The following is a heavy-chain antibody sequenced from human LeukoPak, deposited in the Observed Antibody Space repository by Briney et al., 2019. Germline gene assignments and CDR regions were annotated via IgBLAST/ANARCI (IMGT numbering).Heavy chain of an antibody. V-gene: IGHV3-48*03. CDR3: ASERVTHPQGFDH. CDR2: ISGSGTTI. Sequence: PGGSLRLSCAASGFTFSTCEMTWVRQAPGKGLEWVSYISGSGTTILYADSVRGRFTISRDDAKNSLYLQMNSLRAKDTAVYYCASERVTHPQGFDHWGQGTLVTVSS. D-gene: IGHD4-11*01. J-gene: IGHJ4*02. CDR1: GFTFSTCE.